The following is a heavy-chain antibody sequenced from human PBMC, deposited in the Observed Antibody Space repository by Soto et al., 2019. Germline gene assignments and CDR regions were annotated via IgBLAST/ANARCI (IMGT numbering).Heavy chain of an antibody. Sequence: QVQLVQSGAEVKKPGSSVKVSCKASGGTFSNYAISWVRQAPGQGLEWMGGIIPISGTAKYAQKFQGRVTLTADEYTSTAYMELSSLRSEDTAVYYCARVGFYDSSGYYSPGDWGQGTLVTVSS. V-gene: IGHV1-69*01. CDR1: GGTFSNYA. J-gene: IGHJ4*02. CDR2: IIPISGTA. CDR3: ARVGFYDSSGYYSPGD. D-gene: IGHD3-22*01.